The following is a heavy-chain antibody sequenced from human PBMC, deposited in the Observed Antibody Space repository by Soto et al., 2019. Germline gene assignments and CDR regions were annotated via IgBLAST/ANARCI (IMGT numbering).Heavy chain of an antibody. V-gene: IGHV3-30*18. CDR3: ANILTGPPNY. J-gene: IGHJ4*02. Sequence: QVQLVESGGGVVLPGTSLKLSCAASGFPFDSYVMHWVCQAPGKGLEWVASTYYDASKQYYAESMKGRFTISRDNSKNTGSLQMNSLRLADTAIYYCANILTGPPNYWGQGTLVAVSS. CDR1: GFPFDSYV. CDR2: TYYDASKQ.